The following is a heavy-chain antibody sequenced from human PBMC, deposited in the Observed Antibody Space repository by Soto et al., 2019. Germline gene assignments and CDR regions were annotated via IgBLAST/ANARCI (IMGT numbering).Heavy chain of an antibody. CDR1: GSSLTTVGMG. Sequence: SGPTLVNPTQTLTLTCTFSGSSLTTVGMGVGWIRQPPGKALDWLGIIYWDDDKRYSPSLNGRVTFIKDTSKNQVVLTMTNMDPVDTATYYCAHRNSRMFAFDIWGQGTLVTVSS. J-gene: IGHJ3*02. CDR3: AHRNSRMFAFDI. D-gene: IGHD3-10*02. CDR2: IYWDDDK. V-gene: IGHV2-5*02.